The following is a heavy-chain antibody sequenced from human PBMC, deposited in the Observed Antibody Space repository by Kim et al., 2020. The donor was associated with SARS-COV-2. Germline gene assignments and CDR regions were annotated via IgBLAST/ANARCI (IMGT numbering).Heavy chain of an antibody. D-gene: IGHD2-21*01. CDR3: ARAGAYCGGDCYPFDY. J-gene: IGHJ4*02. Sequence: KFQGRVPITADESTSTAYMELSSLRSEDTAVYYCARAGAYCGGDCYPFDYWGQGTLVTVSS. V-gene: IGHV1-69*01.